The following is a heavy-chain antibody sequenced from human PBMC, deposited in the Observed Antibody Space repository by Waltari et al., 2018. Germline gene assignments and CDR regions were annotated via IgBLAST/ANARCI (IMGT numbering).Heavy chain of an antibody. J-gene: IGHJ4*02. D-gene: IGHD1-26*01. CDR3: ARVPAAGIVEGYFDY. V-gene: IGHV4-34*02. CDR1: GGSFSGYY. CDR2: INHSGST. Sequence: QVQLQQWGAGLLKPSETLSLTCAVYGGSFSGYYWSWIRQPPGKGLEWIGEINHSGSTKQHPVLGSRLNISGGTSKNQVSLELSCGTAADTGVYYCARVPAAGIVEGYFDYLGQGTLVTVSS.